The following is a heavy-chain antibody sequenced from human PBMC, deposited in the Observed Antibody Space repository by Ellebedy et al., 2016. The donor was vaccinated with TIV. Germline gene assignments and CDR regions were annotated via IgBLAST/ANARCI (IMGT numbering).Heavy chain of an antibody. CDR3: ARERAKGGGYDSGNWFDP. V-gene: IGHV3-7*03. Sequence: PGGSLRLSCAVSGFTFSNYWMSWVRQAPGKGLEWVANIKQDGSEKHYVDYVKGRFTISRDNAKNSLYLQMDSLRAEDTAVYYCARERAKGGGYDSGNWFDPWGQGTLVTVSS. J-gene: IGHJ5*02. CDR1: GFTFSNYW. CDR2: IKQDGSEK. D-gene: IGHD5-12*01.